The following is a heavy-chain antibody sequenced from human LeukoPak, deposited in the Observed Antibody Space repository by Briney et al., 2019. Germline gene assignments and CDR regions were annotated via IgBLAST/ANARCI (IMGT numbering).Heavy chain of an antibody. CDR2: INEAGSEK. Sequence: GGSLRLSRAGSGFTFRNYCMNWVRQAPGKGQEWVANINEAGSEKYYADSVKGRFTVSRDNAKNSLYLQINSLRAGDTAVYYCARGGPTVGTDYWGQGTLVTVSS. CDR3: ARGGPTVGTDY. J-gene: IGHJ4*02. D-gene: IGHD1-26*01. V-gene: IGHV3-7*01. CDR1: GFTFRNYC.